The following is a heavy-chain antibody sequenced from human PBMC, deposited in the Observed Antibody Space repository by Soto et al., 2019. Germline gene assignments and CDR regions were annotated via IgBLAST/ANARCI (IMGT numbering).Heavy chain of an antibody. D-gene: IGHD2-2*01. CDR2: IIPIFGTA. CDR3: ARRDSDSFYCSSTSCFDPFDY. V-gene: IGHV1-69*06. CDR1: GGTFSSYA. J-gene: IGHJ4*02. Sequence: ASVKVSCKASGGTFSSYAISWLRQSPGQGLEWMGGIIPIFGTANYAQKFQGRVTITADKSTSTAYMELSSLRSEDTAVYYCARRDSDSFYCSSTSCFDPFDYWGQGTLVTVPS.